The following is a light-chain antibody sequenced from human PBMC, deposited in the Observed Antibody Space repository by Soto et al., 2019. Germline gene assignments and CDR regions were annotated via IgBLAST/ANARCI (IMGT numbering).Light chain of an antibody. CDR2: GAS. Sequence: EIVMTQSPATLSVSPGERATLSCRANQSVSSNLAWYQQKPGQAPRLLISGASTRATGIPARFSGSGSGTEFTLIISSLQSEDFAGYYCQQYNNRPLTFGGGTKVDIK. V-gene: IGKV3-15*01. J-gene: IGKJ4*01. CDR3: QQYNNRPLT. CDR1: QSVSSN.